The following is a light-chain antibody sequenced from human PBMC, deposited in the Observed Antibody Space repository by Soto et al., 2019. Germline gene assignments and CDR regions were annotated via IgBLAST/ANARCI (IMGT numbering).Light chain of an antibody. CDR2: AAS. CDR1: QYISIY. Sequence: DIQMAQSPSSLSVSVGDRVTITCRASQYISIYLNWYQQRPGEATNLLIYAASKLQSGVPPRFSGSGAGTDFTLTISSMQTEDFATYYCQQSYSALSTFGGGT. CDR3: QQSYSALST. J-gene: IGKJ4*01. V-gene: IGKV1-39*01.